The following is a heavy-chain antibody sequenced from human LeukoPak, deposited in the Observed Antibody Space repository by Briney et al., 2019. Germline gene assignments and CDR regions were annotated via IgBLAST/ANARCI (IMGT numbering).Heavy chain of an antibody. CDR3: ARGTTQYYYGSGSYMSWFDP. V-gene: IGHV4-4*07. CDR2: IYTSGST. CDR1: GGSISSYY. Sequence: SETLSLTCTVSGGSISSYYWSWIRQPAGKGLEWIGRIYTSGSTNYNPSLKSRLTMSVDTSKNKFSLKLSSVTAADTAVYYCARGTTQYYYGSGSYMSWFDPWGQGTLVTVSS. J-gene: IGHJ5*02. D-gene: IGHD3-10*01.